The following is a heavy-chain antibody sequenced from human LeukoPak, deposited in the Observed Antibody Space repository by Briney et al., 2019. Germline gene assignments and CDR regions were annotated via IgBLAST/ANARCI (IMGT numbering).Heavy chain of an antibody. J-gene: IGHJ2*01. V-gene: IGHV4-59*08. Sequence: SETLSLTCTVSDGSISSYYWSWIRQPPGKGLEWIGYIYYSGGTKYNPSLKSRVTISVDTSKKQLSLKLSSVTAADTAVYYCARLPCGGNSFNCYVDLWGRGTLVTVSA. CDR2: IYYSGGT. CDR3: ARLPCGGNSFNCYVDL. D-gene: IGHD4-23*01. CDR1: DGSISSYY.